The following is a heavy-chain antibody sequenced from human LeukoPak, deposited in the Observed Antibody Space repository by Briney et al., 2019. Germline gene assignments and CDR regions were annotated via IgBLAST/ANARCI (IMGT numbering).Heavy chain of an antibody. Sequence: GGSLRLSCAASGFTFSSYSMNWVRQAPGKGLEWVSSISSSSSYIYYADSVKGRFTISRDNAKNSLYLQMNSLKTEDTAVYYCTNTEDIVVVPAANSGHWGQGTLVTVSS. J-gene: IGHJ1*01. D-gene: IGHD2-2*01. CDR3: TNTEDIVVVPAANSGH. V-gene: IGHV3-21*03. CDR2: ISSSSSYI. CDR1: GFTFSSYS.